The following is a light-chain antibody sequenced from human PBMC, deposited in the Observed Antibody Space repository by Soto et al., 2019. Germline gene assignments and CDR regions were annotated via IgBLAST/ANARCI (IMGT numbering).Light chain of an antibody. CDR1: SSDVGGYNY. J-gene: IGLJ1*01. CDR2: DVD. CDR3: SSYTSSSTL. Sequence: QSALTQPRSVSGSPGQSVTISCTGTSSDVGGYNYVSWYQQHPGKAPKFMIYDVDQRPSGVPARFSGSKSGNTASLTISGLQAEDEADYYCSSYTSSSTLFGTGTKLTVL. V-gene: IGLV2-11*01.